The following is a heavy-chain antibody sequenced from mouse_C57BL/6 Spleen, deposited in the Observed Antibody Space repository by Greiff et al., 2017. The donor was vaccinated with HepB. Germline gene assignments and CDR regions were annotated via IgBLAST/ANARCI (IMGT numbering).Heavy chain of an antibody. Sequence: EVQLQQSVAELVRPGASVKLSCTASGFNIKNPYMHWVKQRPEQGLEWIGRIDPANGNTKYAPKFQGKATITADTSSNTAYLQLSSLTSEDTAIYYCARSPHYYNFDYWGQGTTLTVSS. V-gene: IGHV14-3*01. CDR2: IDPANGNT. D-gene: IGHD1-1*01. CDR3: ARSPHYYNFDY. J-gene: IGHJ2*01. CDR1: GFNIKNPY.